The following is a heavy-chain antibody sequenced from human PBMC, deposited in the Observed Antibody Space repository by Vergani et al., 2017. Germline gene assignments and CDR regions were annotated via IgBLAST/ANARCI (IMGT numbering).Heavy chain of an antibody. CDR3: ARVPKGSVCSQYFQH. J-gene: IGHJ1*01. CDR2: IYYSGST. Sequence: QVQLQESGPGLVKPSQTLSLTCTVSGGSISSGDYYWSWIRQPPGKGLEWIGYIYYSGSTNYNPSLKSRVTISVDTSKNQFSLKLNSVTAADTAVYYCARVPKGSVCSQYFQHWGQGTLVTVSS. CDR1: GGSISSGDYY. D-gene: IGHD2-8*01. V-gene: IGHV4-30-4*01.